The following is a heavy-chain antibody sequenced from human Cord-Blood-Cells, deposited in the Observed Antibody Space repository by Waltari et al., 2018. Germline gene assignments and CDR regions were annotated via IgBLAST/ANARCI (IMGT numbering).Heavy chain of an antibody. D-gene: IGHD6-13*01. CDR1: GFPFRSYG. J-gene: IGHJ4*02. Sequence: QVQLVESGGGVVQPGRSLRLSCAASGFPFRSYGMHWVRQAPGKGLEWVAVISYDGSNKYYADSVKGRFTISRDNSKNTLYLQMNSLRAEDTAVYYCAMVPSLQYYFDYWGQGTLVTVSS. CDR3: AMVPSLQYYFDY. CDR2: ISYDGSNK. V-gene: IGHV3-30*03.